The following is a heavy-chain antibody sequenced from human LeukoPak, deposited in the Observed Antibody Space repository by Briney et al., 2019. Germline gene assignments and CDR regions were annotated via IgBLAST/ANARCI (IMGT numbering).Heavy chain of an antibody. CDR3: ARAPMFYGSGSYADY. V-gene: IGHV3-53*01. Sequence: GGSLRLPCAASGVTVSSNYMSWVRQAPGKGLEWVSVIYSGGSTYYADSVKGRFTISRDNSKNTLYLQMNSLRAEDTAVYYCARAPMFYGSGSYADYWGQGTLVTVSS. CDR2: IYSGGST. CDR1: GVTVSSNY. J-gene: IGHJ4*02. D-gene: IGHD3-10*01.